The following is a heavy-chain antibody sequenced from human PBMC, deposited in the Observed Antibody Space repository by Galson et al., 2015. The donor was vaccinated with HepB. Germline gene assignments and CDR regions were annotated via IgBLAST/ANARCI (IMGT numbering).Heavy chain of an antibody. V-gene: IGHV3-43*01. CDR1: GFRFDVFT. CDR2: IGGSGSTR. D-gene: IGHD2-2*02. CDR3: AKDKGGYKGLDS. Sequence: SLRLSCAASGFRFDVFTMHWVRQPPGKGLEWVALIGGSGSTRTYADSVKGRFTIARDNKKKTLYLQMNGLRTEDTAFYYCAKDKGGYKGLDSWSQGTLVTVSS. J-gene: IGHJ4*02.